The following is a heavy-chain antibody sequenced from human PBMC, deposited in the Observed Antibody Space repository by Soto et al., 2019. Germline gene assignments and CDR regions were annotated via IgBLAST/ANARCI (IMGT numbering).Heavy chain of an antibody. CDR3: ARLATVTSPYYYYGMDV. Sequence: QVQLQESGPGLVKPSETLSLTCTVSGGSISSYYWSWIRQPPGKGLEWIGYIYYSGSTNYNPSLKSRVTISVDTSKNQFSLKLSSVTAADTAVYYCARLATVTSPYYYYGMDVWGQGTTVTVSS. J-gene: IGHJ6*02. CDR1: GGSISSYY. D-gene: IGHD4-17*01. CDR2: IYYSGST. V-gene: IGHV4-59*08.